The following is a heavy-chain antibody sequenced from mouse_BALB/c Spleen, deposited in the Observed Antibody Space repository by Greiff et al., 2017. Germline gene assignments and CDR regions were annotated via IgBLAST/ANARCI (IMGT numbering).Heavy chain of an antibody. CDR1: GYTFTSYV. CDR3: ARSGFITTVVFDY. Sequence: EVKLQESGPELVKPGASVKMSCKASGYTFTSYVMHWVKQKPGQGLEWIGYINPYNDGTKYNEKFKGKATLTSDKSSSTAYMELSSLTSEDSAVYYCARSGFITTVVFDYWGQGTTLTVSS. J-gene: IGHJ2*01. CDR2: INPYNDGT. D-gene: IGHD1-1*01. V-gene: IGHV1-14*01.